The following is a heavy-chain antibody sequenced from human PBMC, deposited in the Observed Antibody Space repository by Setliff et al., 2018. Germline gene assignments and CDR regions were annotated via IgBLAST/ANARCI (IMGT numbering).Heavy chain of an antibody. J-gene: IGHJ3*02. CDR3: ATLGVGDLRLAFDI. CDR2: INPNHGGT. Sequence: ASVKVSCKASGYTFTDYYIHWVRQAPGQGLEWMGWINPNHGGTNSARKFQGRVTMSRDTSISTVYMELSRLTSDDTAVYYCATLGVGDLRLAFDIWGQGTMVTVSS. V-gene: IGHV1-2*02. D-gene: IGHD2-15*01. CDR1: GYTFTDYY.